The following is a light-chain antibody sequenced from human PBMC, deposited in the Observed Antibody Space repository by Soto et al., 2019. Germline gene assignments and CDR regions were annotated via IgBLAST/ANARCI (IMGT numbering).Light chain of an antibody. J-gene: IGKJ5*01. CDR1: QRVSPN. Sequence: EILMTQSQATLSVSPGEGTTLXWRASQRVSPNVAWYQQRPGQAPRLLIYGASTRATGIPGRFSGSGSGTEFTLTISSLESEDFAVYYCQQYYTWPSFGQGTRLEIK. CDR3: QQYYTWPS. CDR2: GAS. V-gene: IGKV3-15*01.